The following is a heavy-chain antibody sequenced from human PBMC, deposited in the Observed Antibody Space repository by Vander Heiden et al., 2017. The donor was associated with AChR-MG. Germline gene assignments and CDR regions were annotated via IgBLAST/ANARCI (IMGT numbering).Heavy chain of an antibody. V-gene: IGHV5-51*01. Sequence: EVQLVQSGAEVKKPGESLKISCKGSGYSFTSYWNGWVRQMPGKGLEWMGIIYPGDSDTRYSPSFQGQVTISADKSISTAYLQWSSLKASDTAMYYCARQSPMVRGVIDYYYGMDVWGQGTTVTVSS. CDR2: IYPGDSDT. D-gene: IGHD3-10*01. CDR3: ARQSPMVRGVIDYYYGMDV. CDR1: GYSFTSYW. J-gene: IGHJ6*02.